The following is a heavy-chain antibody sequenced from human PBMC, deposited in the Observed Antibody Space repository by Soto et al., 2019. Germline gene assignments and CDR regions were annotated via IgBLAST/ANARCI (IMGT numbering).Heavy chain of an antibody. Sequence: QVQLVQSGAEVKKPGASVKVSCKASGYTFTGYYMHWVRQAPGQGLEWMGWINPNSGGTNYAQKFQGWVTMTRDTTISTAYMELRRLRPDDTAVYYCARDRHSSSGWTLYYYYGMDVWGQGTTVTVSS. D-gene: IGHD6-19*01. CDR2: INPNSGGT. CDR1: GYTFTGYY. CDR3: ARDRHSSSGWTLYYYYGMDV. J-gene: IGHJ6*02. V-gene: IGHV1-2*04.